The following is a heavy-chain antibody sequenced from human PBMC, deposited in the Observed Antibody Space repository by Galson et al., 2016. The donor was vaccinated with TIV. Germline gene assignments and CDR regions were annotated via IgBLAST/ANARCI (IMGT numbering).Heavy chain of an antibody. CDR2: IYPGDSET. D-gene: IGHD3/OR15-3a*01. V-gene: IGHV5-51*01. CDR1: GYSFTNYW. J-gene: IGHJ4*02. CDR3: ARAFWTGNYFFDF. Sequence: QSGAEVKKPGESLKISCKGSGYSFTNYWIGWVRQMPGKGLEWVAIIYPGDSETRYSPSFQGQVTISADKSINTAFVQWSSLKASDTAMYYCARAFWTGNYFFDFWGQGTLVTVSS.